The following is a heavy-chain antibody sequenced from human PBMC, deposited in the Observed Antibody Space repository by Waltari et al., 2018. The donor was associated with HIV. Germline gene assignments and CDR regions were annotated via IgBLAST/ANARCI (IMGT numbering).Heavy chain of an antibody. D-gene: IGHD3-22*01. J-gene: IGHJ4*02. Sequence: QVQLVESGGGLVKPGGSLSLSCAASGLTFSDSYLTWIRQAPGKGLEWISYISNSGDIIYYADSVKGRFTISRDNAKNSLYLQMNSLRAEDTAVYYCARDRWYYFDTSDYFYDYWGQGTLVTVSS. V-gene: IGHV3-11*01. CDR2: ISNSGDII. CDR1: GLTFSDSY. CDR3: ARDRWYYFDTSDYFYDY.